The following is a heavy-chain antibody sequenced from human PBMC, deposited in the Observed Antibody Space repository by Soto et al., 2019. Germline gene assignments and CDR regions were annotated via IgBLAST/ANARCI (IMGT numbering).Heavy chain of an antibody. V-gene: IGHV3-30*18. Sequence: FLRLSCSASGFTFSSYGMHWVRQAPGKGLEWVAVISYDGRNKYYADSVRGRFTISRDNSKNTLYLQMSSLRPEDTAVYYCVKDGSSGWPYYYGMDVWGPGTTVT. CDR2: ISYDGRNK. D-gene: IGHD6-19*01. J-gene: IGHJ6*02. CDR1: GFTFSSYG. CDR3: VKDGSSGWPYYYGMDV.